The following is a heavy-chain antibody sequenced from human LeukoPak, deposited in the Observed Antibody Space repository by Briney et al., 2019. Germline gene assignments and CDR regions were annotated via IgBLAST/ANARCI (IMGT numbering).Heavy chain of an antibody. CDR3: ARDLDWLLYDY. Sequence: GGSLRLACAASGFRLTTYFMHWVRQVPGKGLVWVARIKGDGSETSYADSVKGRFTISRDTAKNTVYLQMNSLSAEDTALYYCARDLDWLLYDYWGQGTLVTVSS. CDR1: GFRLTTYF. J-gene: IGHJ4*02. D-gene: IGHD3-9*01. CDR2: IKGDGSET. V-gene: IGHV3-74*01.